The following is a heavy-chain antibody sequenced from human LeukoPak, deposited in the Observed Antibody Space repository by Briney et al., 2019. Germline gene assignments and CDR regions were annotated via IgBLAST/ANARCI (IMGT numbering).Heavy chain of an antibody. V-gene: IGHV3-48*03. CDR1: GFTFSSYE. CDR3: ARWYCTSTSCHYYYYGMDV. J-gene: IGHJ6*02. CDR2: IRSSGDTV. Sequence: PSGGSLRLSCAASGFTFSSYEMNWVRQAPGKGLEWVSFIRSSGDTVNYVDSVKGRFTISRDNARNSLYLQMNSLRAEDTAVYYCARWYCTSTSCHYYYYGMDVWGQGTTVTVSS. D-gene: IGHD2-2*01.